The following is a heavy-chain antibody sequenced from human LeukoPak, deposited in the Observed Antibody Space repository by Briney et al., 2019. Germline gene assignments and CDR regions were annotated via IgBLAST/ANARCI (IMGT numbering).Heavy chain of an antibody. V-gene: IGHV4-59*01. CDR1: GGSISSYY. Sequence: SETLSLTCTVSGGSISSYYWSWIRQPPGKGLEWIGYIYYSGSTKYNPSLKSRVTISVDTSKNQFSLKMSSVTAADTAVYYCARDFYYDLLTGPRGNWFDPWGQGTLVTVSS. J-gene: IGHJ5*02. CDR3: ARDFYYDLLTGPRGNWFDP. CDR2: IYYSGST. D-gene: IGHD3-9*01.